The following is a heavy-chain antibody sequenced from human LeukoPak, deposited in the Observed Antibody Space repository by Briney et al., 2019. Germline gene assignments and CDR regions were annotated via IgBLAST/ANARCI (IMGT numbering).Heavy chain of an antibody. CDR3: AKASNYGSGSYYPRGVDY. V-gene: IGHV3-23*01. Sequence: GGSLRLSCAASGFTFSSYAMSWVRQAPGKGLEWVSAISGSGGRTYYADSVKGRFTISRDNSKNTLYLQMNSLRAEDTAVYYCAKASNYGSGSYYPRGVDYWGQGTLVTVSS. CDR2: ISGSGGRT. J-gene: IGHJ4*02. D-gene: IGHD3-10*01. CDR1: GFTFSSYA.